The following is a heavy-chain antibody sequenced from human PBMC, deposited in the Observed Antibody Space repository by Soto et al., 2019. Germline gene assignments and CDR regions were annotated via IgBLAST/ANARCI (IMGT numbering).Heavy chain of an antibody. J-gene: IGHJ4*02. Sequence: GGSLRLSCAASGFTFSSYGMHWVRQAPGKGLEWVAVISYDGSNKYYADSVKGRFTISRDNSKNTLYLQMNSLRAEDTAGYYCAKDGGEGSSGYYYQTTYYFDYWGQGTLVTVSS. D-gene: IGHD3-22*01. CDR1: GFTFSSYG. CDR2: ISYDGSNK. V-gene: IGHV3-30*18. CDR3: AKDGGEGSSGYYYQTTYYFDY.